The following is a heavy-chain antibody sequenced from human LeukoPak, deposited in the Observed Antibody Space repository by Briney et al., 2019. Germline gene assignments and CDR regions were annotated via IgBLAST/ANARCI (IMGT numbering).Heavy chain of an antibody. CDR3: ARLGDYYGSGDYYFDY. V-gene: IGHV4-59*01. J-gene: IGHJ4*02. D-gene: IGHD3-10*01. CDR1: GGSISSFY. CDR2: IYYSGST. Sequence: SGTLSLTCTVSGGSISSFYWSWIRQPPGKGLEWIGYIYYSGSTNYNPSLKSRVTISVDTSKNQFSLKLSSVTAADTAVYYCARLGDYYGSGDYYFDYWGQGTLVTVSS.